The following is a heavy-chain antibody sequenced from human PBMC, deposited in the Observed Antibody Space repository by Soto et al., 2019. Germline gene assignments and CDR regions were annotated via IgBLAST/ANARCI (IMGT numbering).Heavy chain of an antibody. V-gene: IGHV3-33*01. CDR3: ARDGSVLLWFGESGSFDI. Sequence: QVQLVESGGGVVQPGRSLRLSCAASGFTFSSYGMHWVREAPGKGLEWVAIIWYDGSNKYYADSVKGRFTISRDNSKNTLYLQMNSLRAEDTAVYYCARDGSVLLWFGESGSFDIWGQGTMVTVSS. CDR2: IWYDGSNK. J-gene: IGHJ3*02. CDR1: GFTFSSYG. D-gene: IGHD3-10*01.